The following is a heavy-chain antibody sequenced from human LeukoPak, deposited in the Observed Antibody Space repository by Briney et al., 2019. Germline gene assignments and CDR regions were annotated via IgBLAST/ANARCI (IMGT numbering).Heavy chain of an antibody. CDR1: GFTFSSYE. CDR2: ISSSGSTI. Sequence: GGSLRLSCAASGFTFSSYEMNWVRQAPGKGLEWVSYISSSGSTIYYADSVKGRFTISRDNSKNTLYLQMNSLRAEDTAVYYCAKRILANYYMDVWGKGTTVTISS. V-gene: IGHV3-48*03. CDR3: AKRILANYYMDV. J-gene: IGHJ6*03. D-gene: IGHD3-3*01.